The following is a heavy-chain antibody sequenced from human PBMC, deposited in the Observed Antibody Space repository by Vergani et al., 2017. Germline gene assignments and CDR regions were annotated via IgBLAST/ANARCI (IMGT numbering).Heavy chain of an antibody. CDR1: GFTFSSYG. Sequence: QVQLVESGGGVVQPGGSLRLSCAASGFTFSSYGMHWVRQAPGKGLEWVAFIRYDGSNKYYADSGKGRFTISRDNSKNTLYLQMNSLRAEDTAVYYCAKEAGSGIDYWGQGTLVTVSS. J-gene: IGHJ4*02. V-gene: IGHV3-30*02. D-gene: IGHD3-10*01. CDR2: IRYDGSNK. CDR3: AKEAGSGIDY.